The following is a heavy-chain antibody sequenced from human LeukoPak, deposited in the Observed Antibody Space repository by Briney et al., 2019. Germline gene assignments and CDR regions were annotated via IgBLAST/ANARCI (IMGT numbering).Heavy chain of an antibody. Sequence: SETLSLACAVYGGSFSGYYWSWIRQPPGKGLEWIGEINHSGSTNYNPSLKSRVTISVDTSKNQFSLKLSSVTAADTAVYYCARHGVLRYFDPGNYYMDVWGKGTTVTISS. CDR1: GGSFSGYY. D-gene: IGHD3-9*01. J-gene: IGHJ6*03. CDR2: INHSGST. CDR3: ARHGVLRYFDPGNYYMDV. V-gene: IGHV4-34*01.